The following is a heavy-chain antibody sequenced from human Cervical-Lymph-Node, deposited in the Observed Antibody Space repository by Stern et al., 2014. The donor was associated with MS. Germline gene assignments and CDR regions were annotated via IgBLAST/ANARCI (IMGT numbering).Heavy chain of an antibody. CDR3: AAEGEYIRSGIYHYTGMDV. CDR1: GFPFLSSA. CDR2: IVVDRADT. D-gene: IGHD3-10*01. Sequence: QLVESGPEVKRPGTSVRVSCKASGFPFLSSAMQWVRQARGQPLTWKGFIVVDRADTRYAQKFHDRVTISRDMSTSTVNMELSSLRSEDTAVYYCAAEGEYIRSGIYHYTGMDVWGQGTTVTVSS. J-gene: IGHJ6*02. V-gene: IGHV1-58*02.